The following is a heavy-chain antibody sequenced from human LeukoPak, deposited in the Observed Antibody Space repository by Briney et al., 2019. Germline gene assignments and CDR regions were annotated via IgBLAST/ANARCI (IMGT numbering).Heavy chain of an antibody. CDR3: ARLNYYYYYMDV. CDR2: IYYSGST. J-gene: IGHJ6*03. V-gene: IGHV4-39*07. CDR1: GGSISSSSYY. Sequence: SETLSLTCTVSGGSISSSSYYWGWIRQPPGKGLEWIGSIYYSGSTYYNPSLKSRVTISVDTSKNQFSLKLSSVTAADTAVYYCARLNYYYYYMDVWGKGTTVTVSS.